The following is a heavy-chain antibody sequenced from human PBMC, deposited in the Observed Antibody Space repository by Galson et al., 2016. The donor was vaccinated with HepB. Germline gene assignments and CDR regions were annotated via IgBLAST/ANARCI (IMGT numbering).Heavy chain of an antibody. D-gene: IGHD5-12*01. J-gene: IGHJ6*02. V-gene: IGHV5-51*01. CDR3: ARFWSIGYKGMDV. Sequence: QSGAEGKKPGESLKISCKGPGYTFSDYWIGWVRQMPGKGLEWMGIINPGDSDTRYSPSFQGQVTISADKSIDTAYLQWSSLKASDSAIYYCARFWSIGYKGMDVWGQGTTVIVSS. CDR1: GYTFSDYW. CDR2: INPGDSDT.